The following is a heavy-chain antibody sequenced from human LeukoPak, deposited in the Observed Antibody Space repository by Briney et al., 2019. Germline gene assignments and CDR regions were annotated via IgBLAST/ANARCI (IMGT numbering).Heavy chain of an antibody. CDR1: GGSISSYY. J-gene: IGHJ6*03. V-gene: IGHV4-59*01. CDR3: ARGLNGDQYYYYYYMDV. CDR2: IYYSGST. Sequence: SETLSLTCTVSGGSISSYYWSWIRQPPGKGLEWIGNIYYSGSTNYNPSLKSRVTISVDTSKNQFSLKLSSVTAADTAVYYCARGLNGDQYYYYYYMDVWGKGTTVTVSS. D-gene: IGHD4-17*01.